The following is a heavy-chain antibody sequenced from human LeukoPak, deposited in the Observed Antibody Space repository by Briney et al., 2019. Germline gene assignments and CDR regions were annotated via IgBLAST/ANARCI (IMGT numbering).Heavy chain of an antibody. V-gene: IGHV3-20*04. CDR2: INWNGGST. Sequence: GGSLRLSCAASGFTFSSYSMNWVRQAPGKGLEWVSGINWNGGSTGYADSVKGRFTISRDNAKNSLYLQMNSLRAEDTALYYCARASGYSYASEYWGQGTLVTVSS. D-gene: IGHD5-18*01. J-gene: IGHJ4*02. CDR1: GFTFSSYS. CDR3: ARASGYSYASEY.